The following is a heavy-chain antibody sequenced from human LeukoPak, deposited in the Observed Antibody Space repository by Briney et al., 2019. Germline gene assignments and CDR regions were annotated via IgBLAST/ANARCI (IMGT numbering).Heavy chain of an antibody. V-gene: IGHV3-9*01. CDR3: AKCYCSSTSCYTWADYYGMDV. CDR1: GFTFDDYA. Sequence: PGRSLRLSCAASGFTFDDYAMHWVRQAPGKGLEWVSGISWNSGSIGYADSVKGRFTISRDNAKNSLYLQMNSLRAEDTALYYCAKCYCSSTSCYTWADYYGMDVWGQGTTVTVSS. J-gene: IGHJ6*02. D-gene: IGHD2-2*02. CDR2: ISWNSGSI.